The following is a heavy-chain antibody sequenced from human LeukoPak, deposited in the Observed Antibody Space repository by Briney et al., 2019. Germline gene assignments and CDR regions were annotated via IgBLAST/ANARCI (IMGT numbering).Heavy chain of an antibody. CDR2: IKTKTDGETT. V-gene: IGHV3-15*01. CDR1: GLTFSNAW. CDR3: TTDNLIAIDY. J-gene: IGHJ4*02. Sequence: PGGSLRLSCAASGLTFSNAWMSWVRQAPGQGLEWVARIKTKTDGETTDYAAPVKGRFTISRDDSKNTLYLQMNSLKTEDTAVYYCTTDNLIAIDYWGQGTLVTVSS. D-gene: IGHD3-16*01.